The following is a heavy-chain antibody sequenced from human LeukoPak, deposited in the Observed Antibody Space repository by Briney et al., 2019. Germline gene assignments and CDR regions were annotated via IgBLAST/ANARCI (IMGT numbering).Heavy chain of an antibody. V-gene: IGHV3-7*04. Sequence: PGGSLRLSCAASGFTFSSYWMSWVRQAPGKGLEWVANIKQDGSEGHYVDSVKGRFTISRDNAKNSLYLQMNSLRAEDTAIYYCTRVGYIDEGIDYWGQGTLVTVSS. CDR1: GFTFSSYW. CDR3: TRVGYIDEGIDY. J-gene: IGHJ4*02. D-gene: IGHD5-24*01. CDR2: IKQDGSEG.